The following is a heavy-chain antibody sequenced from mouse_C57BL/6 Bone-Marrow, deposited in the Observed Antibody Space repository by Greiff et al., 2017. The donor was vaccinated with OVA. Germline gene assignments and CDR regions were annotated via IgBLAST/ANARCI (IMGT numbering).Heavy chain of an antibody. CDR2: INPSTGGT. Sequence: VQLQQSGPELVKPGASVKISCKASGYSFTGYYMNWVKQSPEKSLEWIGEINPSTGGTTYNQKFKAKATLTVDKSSSTAYMQLSSLTSEDSAVYFCANWDDYFDYWGQGTTLTVSS. J-gene: IGHJ2*01. D-gene: IGHD4-1*01. CDR1: GYSFTGYY. V-gene: IGHV1-42*01. CDR3: ANWDDYFDY.